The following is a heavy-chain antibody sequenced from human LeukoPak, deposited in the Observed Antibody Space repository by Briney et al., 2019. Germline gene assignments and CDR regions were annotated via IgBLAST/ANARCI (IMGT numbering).Heavy chain of an antibody. J-gene: IGHJ6*03. Sequence: SETLSLTCTVSGGSINTANYYWSWIRQPPGKGLEWIGEINHSGRTNYNPSLKSPVTISVDTSKNQFSLNLTSVTAADTAVYYCARQTGAYYYYMDIWGKGTTVTVSS. CDR2: INHSGRT. CDR3: ARQTGAYYYYMDI. CDR1: GGSINTANYY. D-gene: IGHD7-27*01. V-gene: IGHV4-39*01.